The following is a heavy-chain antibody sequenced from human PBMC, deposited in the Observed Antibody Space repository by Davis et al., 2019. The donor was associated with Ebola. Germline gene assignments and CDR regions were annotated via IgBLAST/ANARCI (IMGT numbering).Heavy chain of an antibody. D-gene: IGHD3/OR15-3a*01. CDR2: MNRRGRA. CDR1: GGSFSDYY. J-gene: IGHJ4*02. Sequence: PSETLSLTCAVYGGSFSDYYWSWIRQPPGKGLEWIGEMNRRGRAYSNPSLKSRVSISVDTSKNQFSLEFSSVTAADTAVYYCASPHQIRGRNYFDCWGQGTLVTVSS. V-gene: IGHV4-34*01. CDR3: ASPHQIRGRNYFDC.